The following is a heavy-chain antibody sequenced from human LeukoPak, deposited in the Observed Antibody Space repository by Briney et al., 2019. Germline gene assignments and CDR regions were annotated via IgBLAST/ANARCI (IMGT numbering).Heavy chain of an antibody. CDR3: AKDKGLPVNYYYYYYMDV. V-gene: IGHV3-23*01. CDR2: ISGSGGST. D-gene: IGHD5-12*01. CDR1: GFTFSSYA. J-gene: IGHJ6*03. Sequence: GGSLRLSCAASGFTFSSYAMSWVRQAPGKGLEWVSAISGSGGSTYYADSVKGRFTISRDNSKNTLYLQMNSLRAEDTAVYYCAKDKGLPVNYYYYYYMDVWGKGTTVTVSS.